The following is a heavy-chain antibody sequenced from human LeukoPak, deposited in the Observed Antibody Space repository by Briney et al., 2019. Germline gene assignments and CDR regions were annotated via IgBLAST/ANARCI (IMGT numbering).Heavy chain of an antibody. Sequence: GGSLRLSCAASGFSFDDYAMHWLRQAPGKGLQWVSGISWNSGSEGYADSVKGRFTISRDNAKNSLYLQMNSLRDEDTAVYYCARGSGVDAHIDYWGQGTLVTVSA. CDR2: ISWNSGSE. CDR3: ARGSGVDAHIDY. V-gene: IGHV3-9*01. CDR1: GFSFDDYA. D-gene: IGHD3-3*01. J-gene: IGHJ4*02.